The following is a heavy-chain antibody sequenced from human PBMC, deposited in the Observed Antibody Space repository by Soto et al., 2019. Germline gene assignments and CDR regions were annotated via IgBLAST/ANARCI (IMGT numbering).Heavy chain of an antibody. D-gene: IGHD1-7*01. CDR3: ARFKLITGTREYYYYGMAV. CDR2: IYHSGST. CDR1: GGSISSSNW. V-gene: IGHV4-4*02. J-gene: IGHJ6*02. Sequence: SETLSLTCAVSGGSISSSNWWSWVRQPPGKGLEWIGEIYHSGSTNYNPSLKSRVTISVDKSKNQFSLKLSSVTAADTAVYYCARFKLITGTREYYYYGMAVWGQGNTVTVS.